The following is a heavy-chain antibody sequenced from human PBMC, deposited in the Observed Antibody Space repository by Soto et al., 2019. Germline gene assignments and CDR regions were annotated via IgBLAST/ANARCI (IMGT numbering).Heavy chain of an antibody. Sequence: PGGSLRLSCAASGFIFIDHNMHWVRQAPGKGLEWVAVISYDGTNKYYADSVKGRFTISRDNSGNTLSLQMNSLGDGDTAVYYCAKDRSNSWSFDYWGQGTLVTVSS. CDR1: GFIFIDHN. CDR2: ISYDGTNK. D-gene: IGHD6-13*01. CDR3: AKDRSNSWSFDY. V-gene: IGHV3-30*18. J-gene: IGHJ4*02.